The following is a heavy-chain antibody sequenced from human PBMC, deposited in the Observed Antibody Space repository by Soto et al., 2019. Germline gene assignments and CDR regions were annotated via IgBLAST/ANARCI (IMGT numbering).Heavy chain of an antibody. J-gene: IGHJ4*02. CDR1: GFTFSSYG. CDR2: IWYDGSNK. Sequence: GGSLRLSCIASGFTFSSYGMHWVRQAPGKGLEWVAVIWYDGSNKYYADSVKGRFTISRDNSKNTLYLQMNSLRAEETAVYYCARALRIDYWGQGTLVTVSS. V-gene: IGHV3-33*01. CDR3: ARALRIDY. D-gene: IGHD5-12*01.